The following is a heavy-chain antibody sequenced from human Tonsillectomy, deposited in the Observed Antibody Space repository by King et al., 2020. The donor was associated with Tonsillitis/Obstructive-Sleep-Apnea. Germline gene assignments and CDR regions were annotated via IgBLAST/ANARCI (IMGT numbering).Heavy chain of an antibody. V-gene: IGHV3-33*01. CDR2: IWYDGSNK. CDR1: GFTFSSYG. J-gene: IGHJ6*02. CDR3: ARDEYYDFWSGRYSMDV. D-gene: IGHD3-3*01. Sequence: VQLVESGGGVVQPGRSLRLSCAASGFTFSSYGMHWVRQAPGKGLEWVAVIWYDGSNKYYADSVKGRFTISRDNSKNTLYLQMNSLRAEDTAVYYCARDEYYDFWSGRYSMDVWGQGTTVTVSS.